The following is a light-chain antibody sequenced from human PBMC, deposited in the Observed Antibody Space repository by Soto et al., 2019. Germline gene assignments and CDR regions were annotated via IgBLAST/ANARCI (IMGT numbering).Light chain of an antibody. J-gene: IGLJ3*02. CDR3: AAWDDSLRGVV. CDR2: GNS. V-gene: IGLV1-47*02. Sequence: QSALTQPRSVSGSPGQSVSISCTGTNSDVGGYNYLSWYQQIPGAAPKLLMHGNSQRPSGVPDRFSGSKSGTSASLAIIGLRTEDEAHYYCAAWDDSLRGVVFGGGTKLTVL. CDR1: NSDVGGYNY.